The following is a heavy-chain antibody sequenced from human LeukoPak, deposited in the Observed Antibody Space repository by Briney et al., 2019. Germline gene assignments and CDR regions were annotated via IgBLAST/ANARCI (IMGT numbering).Heavy chain of an antibody. CDR2: IYSGGST. CDR3: ARYSSSGYWFDP. V-gene: IGHV3-66*02. Sequence: GGSLRLSCAASGFTVSSNYMSWVRQAPGKGLEWVSVIYSGGSTYYADSVKGRFTISRDNSKNTLYLQMNSLRAEDTAVYYCARYSSSGYWFDPWGQGTLVTLSS. CDR1: GFTVSSNY. J-gene: IGHJ5*02. D-gene: IGHD6-6*01.